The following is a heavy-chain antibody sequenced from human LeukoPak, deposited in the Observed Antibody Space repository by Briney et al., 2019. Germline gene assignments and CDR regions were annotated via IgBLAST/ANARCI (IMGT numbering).Heavy chain of an antibody. V-gene: IGHV3-23*01. D-gene: IGHD6-19*01. CDR1: GSSFNYFA. CDR3: PKMLEAAGEWAGYSSV. CDR2: LGDSGDNT. J-gene: IGHJ4*02. Sequence: GGSLRLSCAASGSSFNYFAMMWLRHAPGKGLEWVTALGDSGDNTYYADSAQGRFTISRDNSRITLYLQMNSPRAADAAFYSGPKMLEAAGEWAGYSSVWGQGTLGTVSS.